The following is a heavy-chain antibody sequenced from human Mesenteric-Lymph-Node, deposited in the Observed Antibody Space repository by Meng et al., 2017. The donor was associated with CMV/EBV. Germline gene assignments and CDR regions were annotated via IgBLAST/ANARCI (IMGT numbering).Heavy chain of an antibody. CDR1: GSPFNSYA. CDR2: IIPVLGKA. Sequence: SVKVSCKASGSPFNSYAVSWVRQAPGQGLEWVGGIIPVLGKAHYAQSFQGRITVTADEATSTAYMELSDLRSEDTAIYYCARDDYYRFDNGVHSHAGDYWGQGTLVTVSS. CDR3: ARDDYYRFDNGVHSHAGDY. J-gene: IGHJ4*02. V-gene: IGHV1-69*10. D-gene: IGHD2-8*01.